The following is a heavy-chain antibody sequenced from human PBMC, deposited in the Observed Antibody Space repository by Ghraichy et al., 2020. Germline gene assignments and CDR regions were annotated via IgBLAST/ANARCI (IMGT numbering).Heavy chain of an antibody. V-gene: IGHV3-53*01. Sequence: RGSLRLSCVGSGFDVSINRMSWVRQAPGKGLDWVSAIYSGGTTDYADSVKGRFTFSRDNSKNTVYLQMNSLRVDDTAMYYCARDLWAFDIWGQGTLVTVSS. D-gene: IGHD2-21*01. CDR2: IYSGGTT. CDR3: ARDLWAFDI. CDR1: GFDVSINR. J-gene: IGHJ3*02.